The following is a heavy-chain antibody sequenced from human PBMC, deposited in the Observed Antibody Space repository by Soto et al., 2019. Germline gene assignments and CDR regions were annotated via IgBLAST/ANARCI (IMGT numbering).Heavy chain of an antibody. D-gene: IGHD1-26*01. Sequence: SETLSLTCTVSGGSISSGGYYWSWIRQHPGKGLEWIGYIYYSGSTYYNPSLKSRVTISVDTSKNQFSLKLSSVTAADTAVYYCARDTSGIVGAMAVDYWGQGTLVTVSS. CDR2: IYYSGST. CDR3: ARDTSGIVGAMAVDY. CDR1: GGSISSGGYY. V-gene: IGHV4-31*03. J-gene: IGHJ4*02.